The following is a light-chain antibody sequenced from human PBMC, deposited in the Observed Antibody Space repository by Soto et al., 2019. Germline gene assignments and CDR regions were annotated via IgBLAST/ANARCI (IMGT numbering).Light chain of an antibody. CDR1: QSVGGH. CDR2: DAS. J-gene: IGKJ5*01. V-gene: IGKV3-11*01. Sequence: EIVLTQSPATLSLSPGERATLSCRASQSVGGHLAWYQQKPGQAPRLLIYDASDRATGIPARVSGSGSETDFTLTISCLEPDDFAVYYCQQRNNWPPSITFGQGTRLEIK. CDR3: QQRNNWPPSIT.